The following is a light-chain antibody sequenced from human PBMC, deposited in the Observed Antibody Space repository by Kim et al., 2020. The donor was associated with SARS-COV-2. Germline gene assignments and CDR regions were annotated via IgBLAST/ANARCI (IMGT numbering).Light chain of an antibody. V-gene: IGKV1D-12*01. CDR1: QDISTW. CDR3: QQANSFPIT. Sequence: DIQMTQSPSSVSASVGDRVTITGRASQDISTWLAWYQQKPGKAPNLLISAASNLQSGVPSRFSGSGSGTDFSLTINSLQPEDFATYYCQQANSFPITFGQGTRLEIK. J-gene: IGKJ5*01. CDR2: AAS.